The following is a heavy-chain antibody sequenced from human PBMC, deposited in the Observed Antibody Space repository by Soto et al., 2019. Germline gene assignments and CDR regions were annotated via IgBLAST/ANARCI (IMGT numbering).Heavy chain of an antibody. J-gene: IGHJ6*02. CDR1: GYTFTSYY. Sequence: SVKVSCKASGYTFTSYYMHWVRQAPGQGLEWMGIINPSGGSTSYAQKFQGRVTMTRDTSTSTVYMELSSLRSEDTAVYYCARDGGHMITFGGVIVIRDYYGMDVWGQGTTVTVSS. V-gene: IGHV1-46*01. D-gene: IGHD3-16*02. CDR3: ARDGGHMITFGGVIVIRDYYGMDV. CDR2: INPSGGST.